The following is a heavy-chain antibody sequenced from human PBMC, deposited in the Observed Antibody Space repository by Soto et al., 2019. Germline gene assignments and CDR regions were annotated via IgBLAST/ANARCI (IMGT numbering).Heavy chain of an antibody. CDR2: IYYSGST. J-gene: IGHJ6*02. CDR3: ARLPNSSGWYVYYYYGMDV. Sequence: PSETLSLTCTVSGGSISSSSYYWGWIRQPPGKGLEWIGSIYYSGSTYYNPSLKSRVTISVDTSKNQFSLKLSSVTAADTAVYYCARLPNSSGWYVYYYYGMDVWGQGTTVTVSS. CDR1: GGSISSSSYY. D-gene: IGHD6-19*01. V-gene: IGHV4-39*01.